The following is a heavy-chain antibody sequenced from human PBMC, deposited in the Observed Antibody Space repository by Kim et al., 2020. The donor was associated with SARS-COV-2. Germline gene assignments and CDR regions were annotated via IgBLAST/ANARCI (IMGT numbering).Heavy chain of an antibody. CDR2: IYYSGST. J-gene: IGHJ4*02. CDR1: GGSISSSSYY. D-gene: IGHD5-18*01. CDR3: ARHYRGYSYGFLGG. V-gene: IGHV4-39*01. Sequence: SETLSLTCTVSGGSISSSSYYWGWIRQPPGKGLEWIGSIYYSGSTYYNPSLKSRVTISVDTSKNQFSLKLSSVTAADTAVYYCARHYRGYSYGFLGGRGQGTLVTVSS.